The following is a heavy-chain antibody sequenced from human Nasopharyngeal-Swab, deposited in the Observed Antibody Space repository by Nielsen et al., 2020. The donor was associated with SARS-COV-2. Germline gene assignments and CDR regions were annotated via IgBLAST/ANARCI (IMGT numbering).Heavy chain of an antibody. D-gene: IGHD1-26*01. V-gene: IGHV3-30*03. Sequence: GESLKISCEASGFTFNNYGMHWVRQAPGKGLEWVAVISYEGSKKYYADFVKGRFTISRDNSKNTLYLQMNSLRAEDTAVYYCARDIPAMGAPSDGFYWGQGTLVTVSS. CDR1: GFTFNNYG. CDR3: ARDIPAMGAPSDGFY. CDR2: ISYEGSKK. J-gene: IGHJ4*02.